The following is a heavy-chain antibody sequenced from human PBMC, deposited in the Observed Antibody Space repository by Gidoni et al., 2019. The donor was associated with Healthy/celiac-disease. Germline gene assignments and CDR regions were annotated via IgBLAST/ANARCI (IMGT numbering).Heavy chain of an antibody. J-gene: IGHJ4*02. CDR1: GFTFSNAW. CDR2: IKSKTDGGTT. CDR3: TTNRGYSGYDLGGCYFDY. V-gene: IGHV3-15*01. D-gene: IGHD5-12*01. Sequence: EVQLVESGGGLVKPGGSLRLSCAASGFTFSNAWMSWVRQATGKGLEWVGRIKSKTDGGTTDYAAPVKGRFTISRDDSKNTLYLQMNSLKTEDTAVYYCTTNRGYSGYDLGGCYFDYWGQGTLVTVSS.